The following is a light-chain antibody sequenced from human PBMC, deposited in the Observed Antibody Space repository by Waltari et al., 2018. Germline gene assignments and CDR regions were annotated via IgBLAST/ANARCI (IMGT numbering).Light chain of an antibody. J-gene: IGLJ2*01. CDR3: QAWDSSTAVV. CDR2: QAS. CDR1: KLGDKY. V-gene: IGLV3-1*01. Sequence: SYELTQPPSVSVSPGQTASITCSGDKLGDKYACWYQQKPGQSPVLVIYQASKRPSGIPERFSGSNSGNTATLTIGGTQAMDEADYYCQAWDSSTAVVFGGGTKLTVL.